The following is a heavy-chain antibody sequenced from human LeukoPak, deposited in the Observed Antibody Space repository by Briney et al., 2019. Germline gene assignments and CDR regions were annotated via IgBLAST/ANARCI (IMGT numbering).Heavy chain of an antibody. J-gene: IGHJ4*02. CDR1: GGSISSGGYS. Sequence: SETLSLTCAVSGGSISSGGYSWGWVRQPRGRGVEWIGYIYHSWSTYYNPSLQSRVTISVDRSKNQFSLKLSSVPAADTAVYYCARDQSGLGEYYFDYWGQGTLVTVSS. CDR3: ARDQSGLGEYYFDY. D-gene: IGHD3-16*01. V-gene: IGHV4-30-2*01. CDR2: IYHSWST.